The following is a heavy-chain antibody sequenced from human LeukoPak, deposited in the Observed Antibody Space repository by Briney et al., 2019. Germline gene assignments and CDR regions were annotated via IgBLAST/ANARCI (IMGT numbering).Heavy chain of an antibody. J-gene: IGHJ4*02. D-gene: IGHD2-15*01. CDR2: ISAYNGNT. V-gene: IGHV1-18*01. CDR3: ARAHRYCSGGSCYSVPGVY. CDR1: GYTFTSYG. Sequence: ASVKVSCKASGYTFTSYGISWVRQAPGQGLEWMGWISAYNGNTNYAQKLQGRVTMTTDTPTSTAYMELRSLGSDDTAVYYCARAHRYCSGGSCYSVPGVYWGQGTLVTVSS.